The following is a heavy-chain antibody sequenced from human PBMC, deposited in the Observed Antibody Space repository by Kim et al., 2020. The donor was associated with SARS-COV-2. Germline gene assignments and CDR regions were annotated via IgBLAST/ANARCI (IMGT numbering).Heavy chain of an antibody. CDR2: VLYSGAT. CDR1: GGSMSGFS. Sequence: SETLSLTCTVSGGSMSGFSWAWIRQSPGKGLEWIGYVLYSGATTYNPSFQSRVTISIDRSKNQFFLSLSSVTAADTALYFCARTEYTGSFYGGEWFD. D-gene: IGHD1-26*01. CDR3: ARTEYTGSFYGGEWFD. J-gene: IGHJ5*02. V-gene: IGHV4-59*13.